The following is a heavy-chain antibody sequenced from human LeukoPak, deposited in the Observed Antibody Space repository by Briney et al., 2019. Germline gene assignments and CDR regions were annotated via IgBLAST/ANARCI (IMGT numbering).Heavy chain of an antibody. J-gene: IGHJ4*02. V-gene: IGHV3-23*01. CDR3: AKATEGMIVAVGGDY. D-gene: IGHD3-22*01. CDR2: ISGGGGSI. CDR1: GFTFSGFA. Sequence: GGSLRLSCAASGFTFSGFAMSWVRQAPGTGLEWVSAISGGGGSINYADSVKGRFTISRDNSKNTLSLQMNSLRAEDTAVYYCAKATEGMIVAVGGDYWGQGTLVTVSS.